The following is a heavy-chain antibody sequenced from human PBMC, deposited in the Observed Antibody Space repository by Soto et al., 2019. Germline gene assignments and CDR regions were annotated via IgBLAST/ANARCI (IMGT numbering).Heavy chain of an antibody. Sequence: EVQLLESGGCLVQPGVSLRLSCAASGFTFGSYAMSWFRQAPGKGLEWVSLISGTGDSSEYANSVKGRFTISRDYSKTTVFLQMNSLRAEDTAVYFCAKENGNYGSGSFSHWGQGTLVTVSS. J-gene: IGHJ4*02. D-gene: IGHD3-10*01. CDR3: AKENGNYGSGSFSH. V-gene: IGHV3-23*01. CDR1: GFTFGSYA. CDR2: ISGTGDSS.